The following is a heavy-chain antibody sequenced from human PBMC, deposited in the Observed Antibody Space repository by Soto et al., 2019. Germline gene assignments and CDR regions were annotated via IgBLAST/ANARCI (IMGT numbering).Heavy chain of an antibody. CDR1: GYTFTGYY. Sequence: GASVKVSCKASGYTFTGYYMHWGRQAPGQGLEWMGWINPNSGGTNYAQKFQGRVTMTRNTSISTAYMELSSLRSEDTAVYYCARGAVYYDFWSGYYKVDWFDPWGQGTLVTVSS. V-gene: IGHV1-2*02. J-gene: IGHJ5*02. D-gene: IGHD3-3*01. CDR2: INPNSGGT. CDR3: ARGAVYYDFWSGYYKVDWFDP.